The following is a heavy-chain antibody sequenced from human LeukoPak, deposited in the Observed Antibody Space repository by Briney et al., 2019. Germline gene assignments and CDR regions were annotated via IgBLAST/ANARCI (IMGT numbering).Heavy chain of an antibody. CDR1: GYTFTSYY. V-gene: IGHV1-46*01. D-gene: IGHD3-3*01. CDR3: AREAVTIFGLVRTQTTKRPHRFDP. J-gene: IGHJ5*02. Sequence: ASVKVSCKASGYTFTSYYMHWVRQAPGQGLEWMGLINPSGGSTNHAQKFQGRVTMTRDMSTNTVYMELSSLRSEDTAVYYCAREAVTIFGLVRTQTTKRPHRFDPWGQGTLVSVSS. CDR2: INPSGGST.